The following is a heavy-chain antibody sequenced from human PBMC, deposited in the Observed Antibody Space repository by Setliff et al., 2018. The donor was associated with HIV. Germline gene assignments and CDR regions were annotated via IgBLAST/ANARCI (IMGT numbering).Heavy chain of an antibody. CDR1: GDSVSSRSYY. V-gene: IGHV4-61*01. CDR3: AREGAYCGGDCRDAFDT. Sequence: SETLSLTCTVSGDSVSSRSYYWSWIRQPPGKGLEWIGYIYYSGSTNYNPSLKSRVTISVDTSKNHFSLKRSYVTAADTAVYYCAREGAYCGGDCRDAFDTWGQGTKVTVSS. D-gene: IGHD2-21*02. J-gene: IGHJ3*02. CDR2: IYYSGST.